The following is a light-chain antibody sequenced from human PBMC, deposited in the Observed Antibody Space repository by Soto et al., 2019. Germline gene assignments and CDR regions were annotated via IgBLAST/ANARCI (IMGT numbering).Light chain of an antibody. CDR2: GAS. CDR3: QQYGSSPYT. J-gene: IGKJ2*01. V-gene: IGKV3-20*01. CDR1: QSVSSSY. Sequence: EIVLTQSPGTLSLSPGERATLSCMASQSVSSSYLAWYQQKPGQAPRLLIYGASSRATGIPDRFSGSGSGTDFTLTISRLELEDFAVYYCQQYGSSPYTFGQGTKLEIK.